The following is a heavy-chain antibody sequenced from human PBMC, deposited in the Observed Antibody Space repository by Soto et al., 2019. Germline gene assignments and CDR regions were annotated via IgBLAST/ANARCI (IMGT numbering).Heavy chain of an antibody. V-gene: IGHV5-51*01. Sequence: GEPLKISCKGSGYSFTIYWIGWVREMPGKGLEWMGIIYPGDSDTRYSPSFQGQVTISADKSISTAYLQWSSLKASDTAMYYCARTGYYYDSSGYYRYYFDYWGQGTLVTVPQ. CDR2: IYPGDSDT. CDR1: GYSFTIYW. J-gene: IGHJ4*02. CDR3: ARTGYYYDSSGYYRYYFDY. D-gene: IGHD3-22*01.